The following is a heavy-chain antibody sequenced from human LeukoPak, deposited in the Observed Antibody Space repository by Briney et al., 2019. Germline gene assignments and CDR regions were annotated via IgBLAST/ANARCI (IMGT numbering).Heavy chain of an antibody. CDR2: FDPEDGET. J-gene: IGHJ5*02. CDR3: ATHPGYCSSTSYSIRRWFDP. CDR1: GYTLTELS. Sequence: ASVKVSCKVSGYTLTELSMHWVRQAPGKGLEWMGGFDPEDGETIYAQKFQGRVTMTEDTSTDTAYMELSSLRSEDTAVYYCATHPGYCSSTSYSIRRWFDPWGQGTLVTVSS. D-gene: IGHD2-2*01. V-gene: IGHV1-24*01.